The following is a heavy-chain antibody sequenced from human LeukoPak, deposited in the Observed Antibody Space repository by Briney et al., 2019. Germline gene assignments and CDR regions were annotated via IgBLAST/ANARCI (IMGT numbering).Heavy chain of an antibody. Sequence: ASVKVSCKASGLTFTSSAMQWVRQARGQRLEWIGWIVVGSGNTNYAQKFQGRVTITRDMSTSTVYMELSSLRSEDTAVYYCAAGPPLAATPFDYWGQGTLVTVSS. CDR3: AAGPPLAATPFDY. V-gene: IGHV1-58*02. CDR1: GLTFTSSA. J-gene: IGHJ4*02. CDR2: IVVGSGNT. D-gene: IGHD2-2*01.